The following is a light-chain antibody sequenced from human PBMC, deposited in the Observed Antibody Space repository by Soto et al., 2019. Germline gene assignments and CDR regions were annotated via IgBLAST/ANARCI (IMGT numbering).Light chain of an antibody. CDR3: NSHVGSNNFWV. Sequence: QSVLTQPPSASGSPGQSVTISCTGTSSDVGAYNSVSWYQQHPGKAPRLMIYEVNKRPSGVPDRFSGSKSGNMASLTVSGLQAEDEADYYCNSHVGSNNFWVFGGGTKLTVL. CDR1: SSDVGAYNS. V-gene: IGLV2-8*01. CDR2: EVN. J-gene: IGLJ3*02.